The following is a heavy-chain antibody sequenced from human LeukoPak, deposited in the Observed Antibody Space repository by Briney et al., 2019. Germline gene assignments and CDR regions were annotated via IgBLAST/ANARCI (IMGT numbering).Heavy chain of an antibody. D-gene: IGHD6-19*01. V-gene: IGHV4-34*01. CDR2: INHSGST. J-gene: IGHJ6*02. CDR1: GGSFSGYY. CDR3: ARGKRWQWLGGYYYYGMDV. Sequence: EPSETLSLTCAVYGGSFSGYYWSWIRQPPGKGLEWIGEINHSGSTNYNPSLKSRVTISVDTSKNQFSLKLSSVTAADTAVYYCARGKRWQWLGGYYYYGMDVWGQGTTVTVSS.